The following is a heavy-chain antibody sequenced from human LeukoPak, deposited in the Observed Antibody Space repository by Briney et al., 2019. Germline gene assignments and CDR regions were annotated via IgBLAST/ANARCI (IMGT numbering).Heavy chain of an antibody. J-gene: IGHJ4*02. CDR2: ISGSGGST. CDR3: AGYSGYEITFDY. Sequence: PGGSLRLSCAASGFTFSSYAMSWVRQAPGKGLEWVSAISGSGGSTYYADSVKGRFTISRDNSKNTLYLQMNSLRAEDTAVYYCAGYSGYEITFDYWGQGTLVTVSS. CDR1: GFTFSSYA. V-gene: IGHV3-23*01. D-gene: IGHD5-12*01.